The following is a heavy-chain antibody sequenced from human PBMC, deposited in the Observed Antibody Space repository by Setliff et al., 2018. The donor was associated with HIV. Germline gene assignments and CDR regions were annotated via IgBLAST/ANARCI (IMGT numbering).Heavy chain of an antibody. D-gene: IGHD1-26*01. CDR2: IIPIFGAA. V-gene: IGHV1-69*13. CDR1: GGTFRGYA. J-gene: IGHJ4*02. CDR3: ASGSHGEGATDY. Sequence: VASVKVSCKASGGTFRGYAISWVRQAPGQGLEWMGGIIPIFGAANYAQKFQGRVTITADESTSTAYMELTSLRSEDTAVYYCASGSHGEGATDYWGLGTLVTVSS.